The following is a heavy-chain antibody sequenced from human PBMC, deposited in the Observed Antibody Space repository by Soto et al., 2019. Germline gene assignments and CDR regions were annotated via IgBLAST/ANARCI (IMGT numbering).Heavy chain of an antibody. CDR2: IIPIFGTA. J-gene: IGHJ4*02. D-gene: IGHD3-10*01. CDR1: GGTFSSYA. Sequence: QVQLVQSGAEVKKPGSSVKVSCKASGGTFSSYAISWVRQAPGQGLEWMGGIIPIFGTANYAQKLQGRVTITADESSSTAYMALSSLRSEDTAVYYCARLLHAPFPAVPPVYWGQGTLVTASS. CDR3: ARLLHAPFPAVPPVY. V-gene: IGHV1-69*01.